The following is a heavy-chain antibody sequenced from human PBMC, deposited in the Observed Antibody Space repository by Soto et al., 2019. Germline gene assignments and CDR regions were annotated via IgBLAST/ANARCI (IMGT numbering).Heavy chain of an antibody. J-gene: IGHJ4*02. CDR1: GGSISSGGYS. CDR3: ARESTYGTTDY. CDR2: IYHSGST. V-gene: IGHV4-30-2*01. Sequence: PSETLSLTGAVSGGSISSGGYSWSWIRQPPGKGLEWIGYIYHSGSTYYNPSLKSRVTISVDRSKNQFSVKLSSVTDADTAVYYCARESTYGTTDYLGQGTLLTVSS. D-gene: IGHD1-1*01.